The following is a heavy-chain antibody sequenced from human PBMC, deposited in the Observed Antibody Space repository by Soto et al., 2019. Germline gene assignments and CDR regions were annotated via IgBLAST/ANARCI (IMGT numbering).Heavy chain of an antibody. CDR2: IIPVFGTA. CDR3: ARGTGDH. J-gene: IGHJ4*02. D-gene: IGHD3-9*01. Sequence: QVQLVQSGAEVKKPGSSVKVSCKASGGTFTTDTFSWVRQAPGQGLEWMGGIIPVFGTANYAQKFQGRVTITADKSTNTAYMELNSLTSEDTAEYFCARGTGDHWGQGTLVTVSS. V-gene: IGHV1-69*06. CDR1: GGTFTTDT.